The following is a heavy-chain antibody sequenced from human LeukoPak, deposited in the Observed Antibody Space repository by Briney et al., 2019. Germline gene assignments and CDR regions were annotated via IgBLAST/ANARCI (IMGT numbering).Heavy chain of an antibody. J-gene: IGHJ4*02. Sequence: GRALRLSCVAPAFTFSIYGMHWVRQAPGKGLERVAVISYDGSKTYYADSVKGRFTISRDNSKNTLYLQMNSLRAEDTAVYYCASPGGYDFWSGPFDYWGQGTLVTVSS. D-gene: IGHD3-3*01. CDR2: ISYDGSKT. CDR1: AFTFSIYG. V-gene: IGHV3-30*03. CDR3: ASPGGYDFWSGPFDY.